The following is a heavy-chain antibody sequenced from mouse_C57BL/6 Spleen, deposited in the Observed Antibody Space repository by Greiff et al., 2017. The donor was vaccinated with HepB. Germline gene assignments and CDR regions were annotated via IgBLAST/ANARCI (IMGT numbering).Heavy chain of an antibody. J-gene: IGHJ3*01. CDR3: ARFTTVGAPN. V-gene: IGHV1-22*01. CDR1: GYTFTDYN. Sequence: EVQLVESGPELVKPGASVKMSCKASGYTFTDYNMHWVKQSHGKSLEWIGYINPNNGGTSYNQKFKGKATLTVNKSSSTAYMELRSLTSEDSAVYYCARFTTVGAPNWGQGTLVTVSA. CDR2: INPNNGGT. D-gene: IGHD1-1*01.